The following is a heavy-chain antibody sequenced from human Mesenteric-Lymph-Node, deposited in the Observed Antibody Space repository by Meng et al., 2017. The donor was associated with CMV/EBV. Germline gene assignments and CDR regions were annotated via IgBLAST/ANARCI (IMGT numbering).Heavy chain of an antibody. V-gene: IGHV3-11*04. J-gene: IGHJ2*01. CDR1: GFTFSDYY. Sequence: GGSLRLSCAASGFTFSDYYMTWIRQAPGKGLEWISYTSSSGYSIYYADSVKGRFTISRDNAKNSLYLQMNSLRAEDTAVYRCAGVPKGGHWYFDLWGRGTLVTVSS. CDR3: AGVPKGGHWYFDL. CDR2: TSSSGYSI. D-gene: IGHD2-15*01.